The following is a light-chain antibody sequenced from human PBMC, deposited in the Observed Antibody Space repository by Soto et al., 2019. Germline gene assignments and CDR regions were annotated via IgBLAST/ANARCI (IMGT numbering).Light chain of an antibody. CDR2: AAS. Sequence: DIQMPRSPSSLSASVEDRVIITCRASQSISNHLNWYQQKPGKAPKLLIFAASSLQSGVPSRFSGSRSGPDFTLTISSLQPEYFATYNCQQSYSSPPTFGQGTKVDIK. J-gene: IGKJ1*01. V-gene: IGKV1-39*01. CDR1: QSISNH. CDR3: QQSYSSPPT.